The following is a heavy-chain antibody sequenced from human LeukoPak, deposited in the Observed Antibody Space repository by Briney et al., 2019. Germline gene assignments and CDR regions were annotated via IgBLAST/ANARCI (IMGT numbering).Heavy chain of an antibody. Sequence: ASVKVSCKASGYTFTSYGISWVRQAPGQGLEWMGWISAYNGNTNYAQKLQGRVTMTTDTSTSTAYKELRSLRSDDTAVYYCARDLLLLPNWFDPWGQGTLVTVSS. CDR1: GYTFTSYG. V-gene: IGHV1-18*01. D-gene: IGHD2-15*01. CDR3: ARDLLLLPNWFDP. J-gene: IGHJ5*02. CDR2: ISAYNGNT.